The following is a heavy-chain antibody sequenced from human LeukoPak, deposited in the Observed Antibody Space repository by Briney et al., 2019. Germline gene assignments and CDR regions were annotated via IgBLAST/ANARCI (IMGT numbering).Heavy chain of an antibody. V-gene: IGHV4-34*01. CDR2: INHSGSN. D-gene: IGHD2-15*01. J-gene: IGHJ5*02. Sequence: SETLSLTCAVYGGSFSRYYWSWIRQPPGKGLEWIGEINHSGSNNYNPSLKSRVTISVETSKNQFSLKLSSVTAADTAVYYCARGGGCSGGSCCSGISWFDPWGQGTLVTVSS. CDR3: ARGGGCSGGSCCSGISWFDP. CDR1: GGSFSRYY.